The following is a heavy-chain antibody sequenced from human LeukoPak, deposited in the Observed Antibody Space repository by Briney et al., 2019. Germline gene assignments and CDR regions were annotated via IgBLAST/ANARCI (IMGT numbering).Heavy chain of an antibody. CDR1: GFTFSTSV. V-gene: IGHV3-21*01. CDR2: ISKTSYYR. J-gene: IGHJ6*03. D-gene: IGHD4-23*01. CDR3: AKDLTTVATPYYYYYMDV. Sequence: GGSLTLSCAASGFTFSTSVMSWVRQAPGKGLEWVSSISKTSYYRRYADSLKGRFTVSRDNAKNSVYLQMNSLRAEDTAVYYCAKDLTTVATPYYYYYMDVWGKGTTVTVSS.